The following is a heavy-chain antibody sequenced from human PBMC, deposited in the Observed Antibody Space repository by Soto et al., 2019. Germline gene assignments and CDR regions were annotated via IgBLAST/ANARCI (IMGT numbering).Heavy chain of an antibody. Sequence: QVQLVQSGAEVKKPGSSVKVSCKASGGTFSSYAISWVRQAPGQGLEWMGGIIPIFGTANYAQKFQGRVTITADKSTSTAYMELSSRRSEDTAVYYCARSQDIVVVPAAGEEPYGMDVWGQGTTVTVSS. CDR2: IIPIFGTA. V-gene: IGHV1-69*06. CDR3: ARSQDIVVVPAAGEEPYGMDV. CDR1: GGTFSSYA. D-gene: IGHD2-2*01. J-gene: IGHJ6*02.